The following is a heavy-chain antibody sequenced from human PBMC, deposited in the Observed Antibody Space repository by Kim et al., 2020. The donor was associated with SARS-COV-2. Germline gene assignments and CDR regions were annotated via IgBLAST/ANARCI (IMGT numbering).Heavy chain of an antibody. V-gene: IGHV1-3*01. CDR2: T. Sequence: TKYPQKFQGRVTITRDTSANTAYMDLRSLTFEDTAIYYCARDMNPTVYDYWGQGTLVTVSS. CDR3: ARDMNPTVYDY. D-gene: IGHD4-4*01. J-gene: IGHJ4*02.